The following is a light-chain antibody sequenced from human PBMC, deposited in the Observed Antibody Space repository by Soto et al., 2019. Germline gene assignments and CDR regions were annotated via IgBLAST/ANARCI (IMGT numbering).Light chain of an antibody. CDR3: QQYNSYTWT. J-gene: IGKJ1*01. CDR2: DAS. Sequence: DIQMTQSPSTLSASVGDRVTITCRASQSVSDWLAWYQQKPGKAPKLLIYDASSLESAVPSRFSGSGSGTEFTLTISSLQPDDFATYYCQQYNSYTWTFVQGTKVEIK. CDR1: QSVSDW. V-gene: IGKV1-5*01.